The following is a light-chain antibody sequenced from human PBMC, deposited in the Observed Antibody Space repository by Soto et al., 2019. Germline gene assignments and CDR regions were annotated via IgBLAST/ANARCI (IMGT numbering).Light chain of an antibody. V-gene: IGKV3-20*01. Sequence: EIVLTQSPATLSLSPGERATLSCRASQSVSSSYLAWYQQKPGQAPRLLIYGASSRATGIPDRFSGSGSGTDFTLTISRLEPEDFAVYYCQQYGSSRTWTFGQGTKVDI. J-gene: IGKJ1*01. CDR1: QSVSSSY. CDR2: GAS. CDR3: QQYGSSRTWT.